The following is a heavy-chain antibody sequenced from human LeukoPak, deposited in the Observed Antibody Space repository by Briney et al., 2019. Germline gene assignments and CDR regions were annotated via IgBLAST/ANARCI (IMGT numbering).Heavy chain of an antibody. CDR3: AKGTEHYDFWSGYQHPYYFDY. CDR2: ISGSGGST. J-gene: IGHJ4*02. CDR1: GFTFSSYA. D-gene: IGHD3-3*01. V-gene: IGHV3-23*01. Sequence: GGSLRLSCAASGFTFSSYAMSWVRQAPGNGLEWVSAISGSGGSTYYADSVKGRFTISRDNSKNTLYLQMNSLRAEDTAVYYCAKGTEHYDFWSGYQHPYYFDYWGQGTLVTVSS.